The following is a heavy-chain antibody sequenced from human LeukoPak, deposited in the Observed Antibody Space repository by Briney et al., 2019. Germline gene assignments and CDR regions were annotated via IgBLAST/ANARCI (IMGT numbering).Heavy chain of an antibody. CDR2: ILSDGSKE. CDR3: AKGERIVVVPAAIDY. J-gene: IGHJ4*02. D-gene: IGHD2-2*01. Sequence: HPGGSLRLSCAASGFTFSSYGMHWVRQAPGKGLEWVAVILSDGSKEFYTDSVKGRFTISRDNSKNTLYLQMNSLRAEDTAVYYCAKGERIVVVPAAIDYWGQGTLVTVSS. V-gene: IGHV3-30*02. CDR1: GFTFSSYG.